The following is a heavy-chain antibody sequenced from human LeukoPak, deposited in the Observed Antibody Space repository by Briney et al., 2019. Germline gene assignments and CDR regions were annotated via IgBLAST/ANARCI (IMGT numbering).Heavy chain of an antibody. V-gene: IGHV1-69*13. CDR3: ARAGEVYNSGSYLEY. CDR1: GGTFSSYA. CDR2: IIPIFGTA. D-gene: IGHD6-19*01. J-gene: IGHJ4*02. Sequence: SVKVSCKASGGTFSSYAISWVRQAPGQGLEWMGGIIPIFGTANYAQKFQGRVTITADESTGTAYMELSSLRSEDTAVYYCARAGEVYNSGSYLEYWGQGTLVTVSS.